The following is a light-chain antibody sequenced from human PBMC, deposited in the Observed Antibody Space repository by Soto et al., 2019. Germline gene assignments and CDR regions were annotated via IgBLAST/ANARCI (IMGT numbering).Light chain of an antibody. CDR3: HHYGYGADT. V-gene: IGKV3-20*01. CDR1: ASVRNNS. CDR2: GAS. J-gene: IGKJ2*01. Sequence: ELVLTQSPGTLSLSPGERATLSCRANASVRNNSLAWYQQQPGQPPRLPIFGASSRATGIPDRITGIGSGADFSLTISRLEPADFAVYFCHHYGYGADTFGQGTKLEIK.